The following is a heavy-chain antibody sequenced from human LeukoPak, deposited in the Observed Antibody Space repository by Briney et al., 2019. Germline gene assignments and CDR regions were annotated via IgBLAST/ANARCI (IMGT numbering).Heavy chain of an antibody. J-gene: IGHJ4*02. CDR2: INTRNGNA. CDR1: GYTFTTYE. CDR3: ARSHLGLGL. Sequence: GASVKVSCKASGYTFTTYEIIWVRQAPGQGLEWMGWINTRNGNANYAHQLQGRVTMTTDTSTSTSYMELASLRFDDTAIYYCARSHLGLGLWGQATLVTVSS. V-gene: IGHV1-18*01. D-gene: IGHD3-16*01.